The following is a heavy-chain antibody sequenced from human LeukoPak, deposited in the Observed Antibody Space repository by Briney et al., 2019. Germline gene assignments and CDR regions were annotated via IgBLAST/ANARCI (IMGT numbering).Heavy chain of an antibody. CDR2: ISPNSKTI. J-gene: IGHJ4*02. D-gene: IGHD3-10*01. CDR3: AKCDGSGSYDDY. V-gene: IGHV3-11*01. CDR1: GFTFSDRY. Sequence: GGSLRLSCAAAGFTFSDRYMSWIRQAPGKGMEWVAYISPNSKTIHYADSVKGRFTISRDNSKNTLYLQMNSLRVEDTAVYYCAKCDGSGSYDDYWGQGTLVTVSS.